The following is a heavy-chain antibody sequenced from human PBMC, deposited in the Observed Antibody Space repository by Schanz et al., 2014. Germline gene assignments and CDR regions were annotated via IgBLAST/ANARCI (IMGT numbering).Heavy chain of an antibody. Sequence: EVQLVESGGGLVQPGGSLRLSCTASGFTFSSYAMSWVRQAPGKGLEWVSGISDNGISTYYADSVKGRFSISRENSKSILYLQMNSLRAEDTAVYYCAKAGSGWSTAGYYYWGQGTLVAVSS. CDR3: AKAGSGWSTAGYYY. CDR1: GFTFSSYA. J-gene: IGHJ4*02. CDR2: ISDNGIST. V-gene: IGHV3-23*04. D-gene: IGHD6-19*01.